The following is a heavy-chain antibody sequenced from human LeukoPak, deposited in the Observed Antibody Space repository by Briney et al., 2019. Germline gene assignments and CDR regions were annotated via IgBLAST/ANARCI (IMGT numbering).Heavy chain of an antibody. CDR2: IYHSGST. CDR1: DYSISSGYC. CDR3: ARSPTGYYDTQYYFDY. D-gene: IGHD3-22*01. J-gene: IGHJ4*02. Sequence: TPSETLSLTCTVSDYSISSGYCWGWIRQPPGKGLEWIGSIYHSGSTYYNPSLKSRVTISVDTSKNQFSLKLPSVTAADTAVYYCARSPTGYYDTQYYFDYWGQGTLVTVSS. V-gene: IGHV4-38-2*02.